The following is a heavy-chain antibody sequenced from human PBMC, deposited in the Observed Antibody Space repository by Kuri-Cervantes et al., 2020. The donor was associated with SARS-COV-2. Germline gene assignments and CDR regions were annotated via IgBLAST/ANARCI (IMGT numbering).Heavy chain of an antibody. CDR3: ATGLTETPDY. D-gene: IGHD2-8*02. Sequence: LSLTCAVYGGSFSGYYWSWIRQAPGKGLEWVGRIKSKTDGGTTDYAAPVKGRFTISRDDSKNTLYLQMNSLKTEDTAVYYCATGLTETPDYWGQGTLVTVSS. CDR2: IKSKTDGGTT. V-gene: IGHV3-15*01. J-gene: IGHJ4*02. CDR1: GGSFSGYY.